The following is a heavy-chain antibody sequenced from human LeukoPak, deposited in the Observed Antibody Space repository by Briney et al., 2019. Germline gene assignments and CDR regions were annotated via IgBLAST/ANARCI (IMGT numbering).Heavy chain of an antibody. Sequence: SETLSLTCTVSGGSISSYYWSWIRQPPGKGLEWIGDIYYSGSTNYNPSLKSRVTISVDTSKNQFSLKLSSVTAADTAVYYCARTLLWFGELSRGWFDPWGQGTLVTVSS. J-gene: IGHJ5*02. V-gene: IGHV4-59*01. CDR1: GGSISSYY. D-gene: IGHD3-10*01. CDR3: ARTLLWFGELSRGWFDP. CDR2: IYYSGST.